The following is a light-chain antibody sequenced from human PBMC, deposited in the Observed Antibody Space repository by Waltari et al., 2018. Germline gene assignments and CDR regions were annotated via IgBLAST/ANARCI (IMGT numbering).Light chain of an antibody. Sequence: EIVFTQSPGTASWSPRERVTLSCRASQCVGSSSLAWYQQKPGQAPRLVIYRASRRATGIPDRFSGSGSGTDVSLTSSRLEPEDFAVYYCQQHGTLPATFGQVTKVEIK. J-gene: IGKJ1*01. CDR2: RAS. CDR1: QCVGSSS. V-gene: IGKV3-20*01. CDR3: QQHGTLPAT.